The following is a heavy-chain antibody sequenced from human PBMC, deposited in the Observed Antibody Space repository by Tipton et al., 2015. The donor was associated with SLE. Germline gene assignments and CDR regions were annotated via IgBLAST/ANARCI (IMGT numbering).Heavy chain of an antibody. CDR1: GGSISTYY. D-gene: IGHD4-17*01. CDR3: VRYMTKVTPYNYYGLDV. J-gene: IGHJ6*02. V-gene: IGHV4-59*08. CDR2: VHNSGSS. Sequence: TLSLTCTVSGGSISTYYWSWIRQPPGKGLEWIGYVHNSGSSNYNPSLKSRVTFSVDTSKNQVSLKLTSVTAADTALHYCVRYMTKVTPYNYYGLDVWGQGTTVIVSS.